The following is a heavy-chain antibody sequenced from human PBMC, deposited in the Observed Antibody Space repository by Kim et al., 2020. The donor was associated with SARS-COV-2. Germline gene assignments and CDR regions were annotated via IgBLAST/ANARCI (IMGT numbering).Heavy chain of an antibody. V-gene: IGHV1-46*01. Sequence: ASVKVSCKASGYTFTDYYIYWVRQAPGQGLELMGFINPSGGSTNYAQKFQGRVTMTSDTSTSTVYMELSSLTSEDTAVYYCAKSLKGENFNYWGQGTLVT. CDR3: AKSLKGENFNY. CDR2: INPSGGST. CDR1: GYTFTDYY. J-gene: IGHJ4*02.